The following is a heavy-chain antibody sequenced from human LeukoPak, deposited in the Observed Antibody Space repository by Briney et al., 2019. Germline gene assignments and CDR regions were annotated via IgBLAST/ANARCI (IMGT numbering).Heavy chain of an antibody. J-gene: IGHJ3*02. CDR3: ARGYCSTISCYGAFDI. CDR1: DYTFTSYG. V-gene: IGHV1-18*01. D-gene: IGHD2-2*01. CDR2: ISAYNGNT. Sequence: GASVSVSYKASDYTFTSYGITWVRQAPGQGREWMGWISAYNGNTNSAQKFQGRVTMTTDTPTTTAYMELRSLRSDDTAVYYCARGYCSTISCYGAFDIWGQGTMVTVSS.